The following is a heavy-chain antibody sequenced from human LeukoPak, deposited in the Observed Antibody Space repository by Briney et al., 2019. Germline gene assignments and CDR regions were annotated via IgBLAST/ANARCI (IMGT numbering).Heavy chain of an antibody. V-gene: IGHV4-61*01. CDR1: NYSISTDYY. CDR3: ARVQYYYGSGSYYPDY. D-gene: IGHD3-10*01. Sequence: SETLSLTCTVSNYSISTDYYWSWIRQPPGKGLEWIGYIYYSGSTNYNPSLKSRVTISVDTSKNQFSLKLSSVTAADTAVYYCARVQYYYGSGSYYPDYWGQGTLVTVSS. J-gene: IGHJ4*02. CDR2: IYYSGST.